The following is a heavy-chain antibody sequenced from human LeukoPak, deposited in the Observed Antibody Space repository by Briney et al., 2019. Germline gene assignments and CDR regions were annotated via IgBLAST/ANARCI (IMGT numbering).Heavy chain of an antibody. J-gene: IGHJ4*02. Sequence: GGSLRLSCAASGFTFSSYGMHWVRQAPGKGLEWVAVISYDGSNKYYADSVEGRFTISRDNSKNTLYLQMNSLRAEDTAVYYCAKDSHIVVVVAATVDYWGQGTLVTVSS. D-gene: IGHD2-15*01. CDR1: GFTFSSYG. CDR2: ISYDGSNK. V-gene: IGHV3-30*18. CDR3: AKDSHIVVVVAATVDY.